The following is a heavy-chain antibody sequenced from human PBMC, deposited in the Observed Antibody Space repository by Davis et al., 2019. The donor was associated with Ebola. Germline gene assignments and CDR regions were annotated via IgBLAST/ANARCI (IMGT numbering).Heavy chain of an antibody. Sequence: PGGSLRLSCAASGFTFNGYAMSWVRQAPGKGLEWVAHIKPDGSDGTYVDSVKGRFTISRDNAKNTLFLQMNSLRAEDTAVYYCARDEQQLVLYGMDVWGQGTTVTVSS. CDR3: ARDEQQLVLYGMDV. V-gene: IGHV3-7*03. CDR2: IKPDGSDG. D-gene: IGHD6-13*01. CDR1: GFTFNGYA. J-gene: IGHJ6*02.